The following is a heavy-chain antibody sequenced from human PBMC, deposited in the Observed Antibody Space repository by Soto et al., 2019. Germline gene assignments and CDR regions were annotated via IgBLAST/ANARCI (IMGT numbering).Heavy chain of an antibody. CDR1: GYSFTSYW. Sequence: SCKGSGYSFTSYWISWVRQMPGKGLEWMGRIDPSDSYTNYSPSFKGHVTISADKSISTAYLQWSSLKASDTAMYYCASHPTVTQYYYGMDVWGQGTTVTVSS. V-gene: IGHV5-10-1*01. CDR2: IDPSDSYT. J-gene: IGHJ6*02. CDR3: ASHPTVTQYYYGMDV. D-gene: IGHD4-4*01.